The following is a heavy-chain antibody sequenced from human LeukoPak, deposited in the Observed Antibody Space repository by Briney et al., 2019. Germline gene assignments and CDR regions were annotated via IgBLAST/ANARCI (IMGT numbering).Heavy chain of an antibody. V-gene: IGHV4-30-4*01. CDR2: IYYSGST. CDR1: GFTFSDYY. D-gene: IGHD3-3*01. CDR3: ARDLHSAGAHWSYGMDV. Sequence: LRLSCAASGFTFSDYYWSWIRQPPGKGLEWIGYIYYSGSTYYNPSLKSRVTISVDTSKNQFSLKLSSVTAADTAVYYCARDLHSAGAHWSYGMDVWGQGTTVTVSS. J-gene: IGHJ6*02.